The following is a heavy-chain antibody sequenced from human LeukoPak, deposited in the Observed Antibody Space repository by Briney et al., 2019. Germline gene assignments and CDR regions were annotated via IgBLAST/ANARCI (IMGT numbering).Heavy chain of an antibody. D-gene: IGHD4-17*01. CDR2: INHSGST. V-gene: IGHV4-34*01. J-gene: IGHJ4*02. CDR3: ARTGYGDYGYYFDY. Sequence: SETLSLTCAVYGGSFSGYYWSWIRQPPGKGLEWIGEINHSGSTNYNPSLKSRVTISVDTSKNQFSLKLSSVTAADTAVYYCARTGYGDYGYYFDYWGQGTLVTVSS. CDR1: GGSFSGYY.